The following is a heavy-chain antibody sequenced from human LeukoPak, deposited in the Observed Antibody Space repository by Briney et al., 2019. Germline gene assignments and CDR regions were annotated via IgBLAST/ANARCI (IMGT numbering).Heavy chain of an antibody. V-gene: IGHV3-15*01. J-gene: IGHJ4*02. CDR1: GLTFSNAW. CDR2: IKSKTDGGTT. D-gene: IGHD1-26*01. CDR3: TTGWSWHDY. Sequence: GGSLKLSLAASGLTFSNAWLTGFRQAPGKGLEWVGRIKSKTDGGTTDYAAPVKGRFTISRDDSKNTLYLQMNSLKTEDTAVYYCTTGWSWHDYWGQGTLVTVSS.